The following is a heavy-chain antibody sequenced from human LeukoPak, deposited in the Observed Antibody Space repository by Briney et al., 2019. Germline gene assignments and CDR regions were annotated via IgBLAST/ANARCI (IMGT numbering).Heavy chain of an antibody. Sequence: GGSLRLSCAASGFTFSDYAMSWVRQAPGKGLEWVSAISGSGGKTYYADSVEGRFTISRDNSKNTLYLQMNSLRAEDTAVYSCAKGYSSGWPYYFDYWGQGTLVTVSS. V-gene: IGHV3-23*01. J-gene: IGHJ4*02. CDR2: ISGSGGKT. CDR3: AKGYSSGWPYYFDY. D-gene: IGHD6-19*01. CDR1: GFTFSDYA.